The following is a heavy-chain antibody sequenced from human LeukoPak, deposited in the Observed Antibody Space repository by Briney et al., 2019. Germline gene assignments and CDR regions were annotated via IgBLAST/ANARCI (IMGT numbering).Heavy chain of an antibody. CDR1: GGSISSYY. CDR2: IYSGGST. J-gene: IGHJ4*02. V-gene: IGHV3-53*01. Sequence: ETLSLTCTVSGGSISSYYWSWVRQAPGKGLEWVSVIYSGGSTYYADSVKGRFTISRDNSKNTLYLQMNSLRAEDTAVYYCAREGNWGQGTLVTVSS. CDR3: AREGN.